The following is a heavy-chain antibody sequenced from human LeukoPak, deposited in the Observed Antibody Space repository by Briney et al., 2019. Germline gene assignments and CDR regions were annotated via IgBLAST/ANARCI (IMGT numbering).Heavy chain of an antibody. V-gene: IGHV1-2*02. CDR1: GYTFTGYY. Sequence: ASVTVSCKASGYTFTGYYMHWVRQAPRQGLEWMGWINPNSGGTNYAQKFQGRVTMTRDTSISTAYMELSRLRSDDTAVYYCVREGGNAFDIWGQGTMVTVSS. D-gene: IGHD2-15*01. CDR2: INPNSGGT. J-gene: IGHJ3*02. CDR3: VREGGNAFDI.